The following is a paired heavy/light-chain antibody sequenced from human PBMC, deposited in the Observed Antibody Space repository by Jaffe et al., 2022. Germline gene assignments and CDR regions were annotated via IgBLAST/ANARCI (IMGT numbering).Light chain of an antibody. V-gene: IGLV1-40*01. CDR1: SSSIGAGYD. CDR3: QSYDNRLSGWM. CDR2: RNS. J-gene: IGLJ3*02. Sequence: QSVLTQPPSVSGAPGQRVTISCTGSSSSIGAGYDVHWYQQLPGTAPKLLIYRNSNRPSGVPDRFSGSKSGTSASLAITGLQSEDEADYFCQSYDNRLSGWMFGGGTKLTVL.
Heavy chain of an antibody. V-gene: IGHV4-30-2*01. CDR1: DDSISSGAYS. CDR2: IYHSGST. D-gene: IGHD1-20*01. CDR3: ARGRGNNWNDWFDP. J-gene: IGHJ5*02. Sequence: QLQLQESGSGLVRPSQTLSLTCAVSDDSISSGAYSWSWIRQPPGKGLEWIGYIYHSGSTYYNPSLKSRVTMSLDRSNNQFSLKLNSVTAADTAVYYCARGRGNNWNDWFDPWGQGTLVTVSS.